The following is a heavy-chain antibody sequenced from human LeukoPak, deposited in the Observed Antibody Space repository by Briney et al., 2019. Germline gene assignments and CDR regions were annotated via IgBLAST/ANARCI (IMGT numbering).Heavy chain of an antibody. CDR1: GYTFTSYD. CDR2: MNPNSGNT. J-gene: IGHJ6*03. D-gene: IGHD1-1*01. Sequence: VASVKVSCKASGYTFTSYDINWVRQATGQGLEWMGWMNPNSGNTGYAQKFQGRVTMTRNTSISTAYMELSSLRSEDTAVYYCARGELVRYYYYYYMDVWGKGTTVTVSS. V-gene: IGHV1-8*01. CDR3: ARGELVRYYYYYYMDV.